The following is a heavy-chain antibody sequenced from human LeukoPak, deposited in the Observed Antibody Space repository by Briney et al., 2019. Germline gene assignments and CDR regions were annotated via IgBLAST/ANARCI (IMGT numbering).Heavy chain of an antibody. V-gene: IGHV4-39*07. Sequence: SETLSLTCTVSGGSLSSADYHWGWIRQPPGKGLEWIASLRYGATPNHSPPLKSRATMSIDTSKNQFSLRLTSVTAADTAVYYCARDINSAASDFWGQGTLATVSS. J-gene: IGHJ4*02. CDR1: GGSLSSADYH. CDR2: LRYGATP. D-gene: IGHD6-13*01. CDR3: ARDINSAASDF.